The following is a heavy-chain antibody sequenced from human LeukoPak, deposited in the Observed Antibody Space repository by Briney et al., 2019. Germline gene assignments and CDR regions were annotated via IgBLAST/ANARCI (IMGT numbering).Heavy chain of an antibody. D-gene: IGHD4-17*01. CDR1: GFTFSSYW. Sequence: GGSLRLSCAASGFTFSSYWMSWVRQAPGKGLEWVANIKQDGSQTYYVDFVEGRFTISRDNAKTSLYLQMNSLRAEETAVYYCARGWTTVTLKNFVYCGQGSQVTVSS. V-gene: IGHV3-7*01. CDR3: ARGWTTVTLKNFVY. J-gene: IGHJ4*02. CDR2: IKQDGSQT.